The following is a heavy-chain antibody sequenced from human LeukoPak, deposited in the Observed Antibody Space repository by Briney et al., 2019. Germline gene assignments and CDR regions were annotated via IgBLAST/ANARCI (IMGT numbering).Heavy chain of an antibody. CDR2: VDPNRGGT. D-gene: IGHD3-16*01. J-gene: IGHJ5*01. V-gene: IGHV1-2*02. Sequence: GASVKVSCKASGYTFTDYYLHWVRQARGQGLEGMGWVDPNRGGTYHAQKFQGRVTMTMDTSINTAYMELNRLKSDDTAVYYCALGRASRGVLIGYTWGHRALVTVSS. CDR1: GYTFTDYY. CDR3: ALGRASRGVLIGYT.